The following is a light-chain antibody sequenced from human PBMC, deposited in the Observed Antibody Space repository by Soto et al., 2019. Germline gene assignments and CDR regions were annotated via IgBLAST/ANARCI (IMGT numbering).Light chain of an antibody. J-gene: IGKJ3*01. V-gene: IGKV1-9*01. CDR1: QGIRSY. Sequence: DIQLTQSPSFLSASVGDRVTITCRASQGIRSYLAWYQQRPGKAPELLIYGASTLRTGVASRFSGSGSGTEFHLTIRNLQPEDFGNFFCPTLNFFPPLITFRPGTKVDIK. CDR2: GAS. CDR3: PTLNFFPPLIT.